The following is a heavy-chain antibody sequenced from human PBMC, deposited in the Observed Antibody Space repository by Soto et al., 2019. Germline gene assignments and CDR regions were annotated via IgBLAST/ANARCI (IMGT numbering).Heavy chain of an antibody. CDR1: GGTFSSYA. CDR3: ARGINTTTSHYYGMDV. J-gene: IGHJ6*01. Sequence: ASVKVSCKASGGTFSSYAISWVRQAPGQGLEWMGGIIPIFGTANYAQKFQGRVTITADESTSTAYMELSSLRSEDTAVYYCARGINTTTSHYYGMDVWGQGTTVTVSS. CDR2: IIPIFGTA. V-gene: IGHV1-69*13. D-gene: IGHD4-17*01.